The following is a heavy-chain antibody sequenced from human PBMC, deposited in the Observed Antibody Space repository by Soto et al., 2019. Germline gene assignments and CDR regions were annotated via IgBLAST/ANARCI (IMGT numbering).Heavy chain of an antibody. D-gene: IGHD3-3*01. V-gene: IGHV3-33*01. CDR2: IWYDGSNK. J-gene: IGHJ6*02. Sequence: QVQLVESGGGVVQPGRSLRLSCAASGFTFSSYGMHWVRQAPGKGLEWVAVIWYDGSNKYYADSVKGRFTISRDNSKNTLYLQMNSLRAEDTAVYYCAREGVHRELRFLEWLKGMDVWGQGTTVTVSS. CDR1: GFTFSSYG. CDR3: AREGVHRELRFLEWLKGMDV.